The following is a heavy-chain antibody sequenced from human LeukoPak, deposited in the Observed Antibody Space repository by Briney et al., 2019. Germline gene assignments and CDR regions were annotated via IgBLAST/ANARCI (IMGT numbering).Heavy chain of an antibody. V-gene: IGHV4-39*07. CDR1: GDSIGRSSYY. D-gene: IGHD6-19*01. Sequence: PSETLSLTCTVSGDSIGRSSYYWGWIRQPPGKGLEWIGSIFYSGSTYYNPSLKSRVSMSLDMSKNQFSLKLSSVTAADTAVYYCARVILVAGTFDYWGQGTLVTVSS. CDR3: ARVILVAGTFDY. J-gene: IGHJ4*02. CDR2: IFYSGST.